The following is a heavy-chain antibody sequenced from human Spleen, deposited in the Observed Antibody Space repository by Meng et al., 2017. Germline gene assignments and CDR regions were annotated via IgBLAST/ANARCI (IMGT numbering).Heavy chain of an antibody. D-gene: IGHD4-23*01. CDR3: ARQLRYYYYGVDV. V-gene: IGHV4-31*03. CDR1: GGSISSADYY. CDR2: IYYSGTT. J-gene: IGHJ6*02. Sequence: SETLSLTCTVSGGSISSADYYWTWIRQHPGKGLEWIGYIYYSGTTYYNPSLMSRLTISVDTSRRQFSLTLYSVTAADTAVYYCARQLRYYYYGVDVWGQGTTVTVSS.